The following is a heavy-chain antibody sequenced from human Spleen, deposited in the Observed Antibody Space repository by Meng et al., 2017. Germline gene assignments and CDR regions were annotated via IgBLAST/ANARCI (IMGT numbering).Heavy chain of an antibody. D-gene: IGHD6-19*01. V-gene: IGHV4-34*01. CDR3: VRSSGWVRTGFDP. Sequence: QVQLQQWGAGLLKPSETLSPTCAVYSGSFSGYYWIWIRQPPGKGLEWIGEINHSGITNYNPSLKSRVTMSIDTSKNQVSLNLTSVTAADTAVYYCVRSSGWVRTGFDPWGQGTLVTVSS. CDR2: INHSGIT. CDR1: SGSFSGYY. J-gene: IGHJ5*02.